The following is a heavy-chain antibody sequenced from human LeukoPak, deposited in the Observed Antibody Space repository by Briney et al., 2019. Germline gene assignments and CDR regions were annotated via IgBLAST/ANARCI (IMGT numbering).Heavy chain of an antibody. D-gene: IGHD2-2*01. V-gene: IGHV4-59*01. CDR3: ARVRAGRYCSSTSCSLYGMDV. J-gene: IGHJ6*02. CDR2: IYYSGST. Sequence: SSETLSLTCTVSGGSISSYYWSWIRQPPGKGLEWIGYIYYSGSTNYNPSLKSRVTISVDTSKNQFSLKLSSVTAADTAVYYCARVRAGRYCSSTSCSLYGMDVWGQGTTVTVSS. CDR1: GGSISSYY.